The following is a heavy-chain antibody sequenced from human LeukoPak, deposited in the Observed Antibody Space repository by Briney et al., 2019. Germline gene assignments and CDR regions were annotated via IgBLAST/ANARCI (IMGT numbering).Heavy chain of an antibody. V-gene: IGHV3-11*05. Sequence: GGSLRLSCAASGFTSSDYYMTWIRQAPGKGLEWVSYISGSSEYIHYADSVKGRFTISRDTAKNSLYLQMNSLRAEDTAVYYCARVAVITAAGTYDYWGQGTLVTVSS. CDR3: ARVAVITAAGTYDY. D-gene: IGHD6-13*01. CDR2: ISGSSEYI. J-gene: IGHJ4*02. CDR1: GFTSSDYY.